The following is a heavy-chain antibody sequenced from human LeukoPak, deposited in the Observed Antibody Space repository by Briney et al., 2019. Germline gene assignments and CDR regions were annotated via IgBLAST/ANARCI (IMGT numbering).Heavy chain of an antibody. Sequence: SETLSLTCSVTGGSISSGGFYWSWIRQRPGQGLEWIGYIHNSGSTYYNPSLQSRAIISLDTSKSQFSLQLNSVTAADTAVYYCARVDGSGSKRWFDPWGQGVPDTVSS. CDR1: GGSISSGGFY. CDR2: IHNSGST. CDR3: ARVDGSGSKRWFDP. D-gene: IGHD3-10*01. V-gene: IGHV4-31*03. J-gene: IGHJ5*02.